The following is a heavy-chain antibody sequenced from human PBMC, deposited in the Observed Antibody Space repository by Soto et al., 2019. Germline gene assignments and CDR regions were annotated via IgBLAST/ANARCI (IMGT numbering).Heavy chain of an antibody. CDR3: ARHGYYYDSTGYYYFV. V-gene: IGHV4-39*01. J-gene: IGHJ4*02. Sequence: QLQLQESGPGLVKTSETLSLACTVSGGSISSTNHYWGWIRQPPGKGLEWIGDIYYSGMTRYNPSLKSRVTISVDTSKNQFSLKPSSVTAADTAVYYCARHGYYYDSTGYYYFVWGQGTLVTVSS. D-gene: IGHD3-22*01. CDR2: IYYSGMT. CDR1: GGSISSTNHY.